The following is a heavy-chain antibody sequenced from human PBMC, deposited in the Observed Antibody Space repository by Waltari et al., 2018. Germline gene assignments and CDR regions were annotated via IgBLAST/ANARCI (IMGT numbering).Heavy chain of an antibody. D-gene: IGHD3-10*01. CDR1: GFTLRNYA. V-gene: IGHV3-23*03. Sequence: EVQLLESGGGLVQPGGSLRISCAASGFTLRNYAMSWVRQAPGKCRECVSGIYAGGSTYSADSLNGRFTISRDNSKNALYLHMNNVKTEDSAIYCCAKDSITTYYGSGQVDDMDVWGKGTTVSVSS. CDR2: IYAGGST. CDR3: AKDSITTYYGSGQVDDMDV. J-gene: IGHJ6*03.